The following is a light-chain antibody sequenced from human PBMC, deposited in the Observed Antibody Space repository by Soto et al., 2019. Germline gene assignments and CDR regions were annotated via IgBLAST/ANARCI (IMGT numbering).Light chain of an antibody. Sequence: EIVLTQSPATRSLSPGERVTLSCRASQSISSYLAWYQQKPGQAPRLLIYDASNRATGIPARFSGSGSGTDFTLTISSLEHEDFAVYDCQQRSNWPLTFGGGTKLQIK. V-gene: IGKV3-11*01. CDR1: QSISSY. J-gene: IGKJ4*01. CDR2: DAS. CDR3: QQRSNWPLT.